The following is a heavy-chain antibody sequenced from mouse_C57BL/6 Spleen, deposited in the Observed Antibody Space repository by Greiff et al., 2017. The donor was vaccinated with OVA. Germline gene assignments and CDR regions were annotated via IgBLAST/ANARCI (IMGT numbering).Heavy chain of an antibody. CDR1: GYTFTSYW. CDR3: ARQVPWYFDV. J-gene: IGHJ1*03. Sequence: QVQLQQSGAELVMPGASVKLSCKASGYTFTSYWMHWVKQRPGQGLEWIGEIDPSDSYTNYNQKFKGKSTLTVDKSSSTAYMQLSSLTSEDSAVYYCARQVPWYFDVWGTGTTVTVSS. V-gene: IGHV1-69*01. CDR2: IDPSDSYT.